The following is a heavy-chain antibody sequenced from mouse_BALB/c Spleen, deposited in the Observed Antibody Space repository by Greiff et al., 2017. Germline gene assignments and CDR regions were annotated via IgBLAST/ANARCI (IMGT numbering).Heavy chain of an antibody. CDR1: GYSFTGYF. CDR2: INPYNGDT. D-gene: IGHD1-3*01. J-gene: IGHJ4*01. Sequence: VQLQQSGPELVKPGASVKISCKASGYSFTGYFMNWVMQSHGKSLEWIGRINPYNGDTLYNQKFKGKATLTVDKSSSTAHLELRSLTSEDSADYYCARDNSCAMDYWGQGTSVTVSS. V-gene: IGHV1-20*01. CDR3: ARDNSCAMDY.